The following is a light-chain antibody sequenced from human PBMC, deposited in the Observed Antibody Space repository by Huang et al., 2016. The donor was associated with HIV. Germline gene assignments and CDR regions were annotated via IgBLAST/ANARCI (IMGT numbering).Light chain of an antibody. V-gene: IGKV1-39*01. CDR1: QSISRY. CDR3: QQSYSSLT. J-gene: IGKJ4*01. Sequence: DIQMTQSPSSLSASVGDRVTITCRASQSISRYLNWYQQKPGKAPKLLIYASSSMKSGVPSRFSGSGSGTDFTLTISSLQPEDFATYYCQQSYSSLTFGGGTKVEIK. CDR2: ASS.